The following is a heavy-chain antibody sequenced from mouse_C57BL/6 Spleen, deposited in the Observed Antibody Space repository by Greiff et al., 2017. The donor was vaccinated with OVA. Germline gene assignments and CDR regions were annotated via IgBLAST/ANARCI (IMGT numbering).Heavy chain of an antibody. CDR1: GYTFTNYW. CDR3: ARTGAPYYFDY. V-gene: IGHV1-63*01. Sequence: QVQLQQSGAELVRPGTSVKMSCKASGYTFTNYWIGWAKQRPGHGLEWIGDIYPGGGYTNYNEKFKGKATLTADKSSSTAYMQFRSLTSEDSAIYYCARTGAPYYFDYWGQGTTLTVSS. D-gene: IGHD4-1*01. CDR2: IYPGGGYT. J-gene: IGHJ2*01.